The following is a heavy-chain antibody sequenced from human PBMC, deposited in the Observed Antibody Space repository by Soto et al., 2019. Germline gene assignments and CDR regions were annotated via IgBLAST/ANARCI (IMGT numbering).Heavy chain of an antibody. D-gene: IGHD3-9*01. Sequence: SETLSLTCAVYGGSFSGYYWSWIRQPPRKGLEWIGEIKHSGSPNYNPSRKSRVTISVNTSKNQFSLKLSSVTAADTAVYYCARGHYDILTGYYTCYYYGMDVCGQGISVSVSS. V-gene: IGHV4-34*01. CDR2: IKHSGSP. CDR3: ARGHYDILTGYYTCYYYGMDV. CDR1: GGSFSGYY. J-gene: IGHJ6*01.